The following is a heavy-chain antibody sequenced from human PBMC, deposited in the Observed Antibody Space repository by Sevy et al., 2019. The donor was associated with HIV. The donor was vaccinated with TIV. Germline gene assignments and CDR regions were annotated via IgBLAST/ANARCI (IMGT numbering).Heavy chain of an antibody. D-gene: IGHD6-19*01. V-gene: IGHV3-30-3*01. CDR1: GFTFSSYA. Sequence: GGSLRLSCAASGFTFSSYAMHWVRQAPGKGLEWVAVISYDGSNKYYADSVKGRFTISRDNSKKTQYLQMSSLRAEDTAVDYCARDGGGGQWLVTDYYYYGMDVWGQGTTVTVSS. CDR3: ARDGGGGQWLVTDYYYYGMDV. CDR2: ISYDGSNK. J-gene: IGHJ6*02.